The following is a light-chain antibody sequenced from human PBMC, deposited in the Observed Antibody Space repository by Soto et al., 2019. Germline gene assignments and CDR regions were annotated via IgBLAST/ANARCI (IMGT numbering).Light chain of an antibody. J-gene: IGLJ2*01. CDR3: SSYSSSNTLEMI. CDR2: EVI. CDR1: NSDLGGYNF. Sequence: QSALTQPASVSGSPGQSITISCSGTNSDLGGYNFVSWYQQHPGKAPKLMIYEVINRPSGVSDRFSASKSGNTASLTISGLQADDEADYYCSSYSSSNTLEMIFGGGTKLTVL. V-gene: IGLV2-14*01.